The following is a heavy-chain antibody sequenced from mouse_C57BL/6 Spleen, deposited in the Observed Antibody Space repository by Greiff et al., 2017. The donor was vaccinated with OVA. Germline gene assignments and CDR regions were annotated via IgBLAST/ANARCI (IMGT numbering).Heavy chain of an antibody. CDR1: GFTFSDYY. CDR2: INYDGSST. Sequence: DVKLVESEGGLVQPGRSMKLSCTASGFTFSDYYMAWVRQVPEKGLEWVANINYDGSSTYYLDSLKSRFIISRDNAKNILYLQMSSLKSEDTATYYCARDGGRRYFDYWGQGTTLTVSS. J-gene: IGHJ2*01. V-gene: IGHV5-16*01. CDR3: ARDGGRRYFDY.